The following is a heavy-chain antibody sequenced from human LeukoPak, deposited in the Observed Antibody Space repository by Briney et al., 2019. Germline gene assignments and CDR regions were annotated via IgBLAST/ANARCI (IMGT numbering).Heavy chain of an antibody. CDR3: ARASSSWFYFDY. CDR1: GYAFTSYG. J-gene: IGHJ4*02. Sequence: ASVKVSCKASGYAFTSYGISWVRQAPGQGLEWMGWISAYNGNTNYAQKLQGRVTMTTDTSTSTAYMELRSLRSDDTAVYYCARASSSWFYFDYWGQRTLVTVSS. V-gene: IGHV1-18*01. CDR2: ISAYNGNT. D-gene: IGHD6-13*01.